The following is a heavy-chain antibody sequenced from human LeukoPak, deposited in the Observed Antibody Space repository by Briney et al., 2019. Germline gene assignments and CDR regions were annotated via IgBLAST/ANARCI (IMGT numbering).Heavy chain of an antibody. Sequence: SETLSLTCTVSGGSISSGGYYWSWIRQPPGKGLGWIGYIYYSGSTNYNPSLKSRVTISVDTSKTQFSLKLSSVTAADTAVYYCARARLAYCGGDCYLTDAFDIWGQGTMVAVSS. D-gene: IGHD2-21*01. CDR2: IYYSGST. V-gene: IGHV4-61*08. J-gene: IGHJ3*02. CDR1: GGSISSGGYY. CDR3: ARARLAYCGGDCYLTDAFDI.